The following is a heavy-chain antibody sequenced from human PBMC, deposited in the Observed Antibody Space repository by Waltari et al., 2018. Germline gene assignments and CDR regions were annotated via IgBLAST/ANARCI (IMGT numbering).Heavy chain of an antibody. V-gene: IGHV4-39*07. CDR2: IYYSGST. J-gene: IGHJ4*02. Sequence: QLQLQESGPGLVKPSETLSLTCTVSGGSISSSSYYWGWIRQPPGKGLEWIGSIYYSGSTYYNPSLKSRVTISLDTSKNQFSLKLSSVTAADTAVYYCARISKIAAAGTPSDYWGQGTLVTVSS. CDR3: ARISKIAAAGTPSDY. D-gene: IGHD6-13*01. CDR1: GGSISSSSYY.